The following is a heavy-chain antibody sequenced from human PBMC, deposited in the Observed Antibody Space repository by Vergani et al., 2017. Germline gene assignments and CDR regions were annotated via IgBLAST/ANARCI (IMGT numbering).Heavy chain of an antibody. V-gene: IGHV1-69*13. CDR1: VYTFTSYA. CDR2: IIPIFGTA. Sequence: QVQLVQSGAEVKKPGASVKVSCKASVYTFTSYAISWVRQAPGQGLEWMGGIIPIFGTANYAQKFQGRVTITADESTSTAYMELSSLRSEDTAVYYCARLSGSEGVDVWGKGTTVTVSS. CDR3: ARLSGSEGVDV. J-gene: IGHJ6*04. D-gene: IGHD1-26*01.